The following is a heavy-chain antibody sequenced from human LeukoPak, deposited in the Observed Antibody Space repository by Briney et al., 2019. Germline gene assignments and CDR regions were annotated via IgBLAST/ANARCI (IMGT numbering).Heavy chain of an antibody. D-gene: IGHD3-10*01. J-gene: IGHJ4*02. Sequence: SETLSLTCTVSGGSISSSSYYWGWIRQPPGKGLEWIGSIYYSGSTYYNPSLKSRVTISVDTSKNQFSLKLSSVTAADTAVYYCATITMVRGVIRYWGQGTLVTVSS. CDR2: IYYSGST. CDR1: GGSISSSSYY. CDR3: ATITMVRGVIRY. V-gene: IGHV4-39*07.